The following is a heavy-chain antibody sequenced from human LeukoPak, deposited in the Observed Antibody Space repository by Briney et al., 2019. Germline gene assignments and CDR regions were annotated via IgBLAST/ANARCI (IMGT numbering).Heavy chain of an antibody. D-gene: IGHD3-16*01. Sequence: GGSLRLSCAASEFTFSNHWMNWVRQAPGKGLEWVANIKHDGAEKYYVDSVRGRFTISRDNAKNSLYLQMNSLRAEDTAVYYCARDRSSMSTVITTGKAGFDPWGQGTLVTVSS. CDR1: EFTFSNHW. CDR2: IKHDGAEK. CDR3: ARDRSSMSTVITTGKAGFDP. V-gene: IGHV3-7*01. J-gene: IGHJ5*02.